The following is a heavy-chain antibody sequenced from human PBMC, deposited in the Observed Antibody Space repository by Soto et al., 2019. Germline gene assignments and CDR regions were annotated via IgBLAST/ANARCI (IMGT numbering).Heavy chain of an antibody. V-gene: IGHV1-18*01. Sequence: QVQLVQSGAEVKKPGASVKVSCKASGYTFTSYGISWVRQAPGQGLEWMGWISAYNGNTNYAQKLQGRVTMTTDTCTSTAYMELRSLRSDDTAVYYCESSLLVGYGLEGESDWGQGTLVTVSS. CDR3: ESSLLVGYGLEGESD. CDR1: GYTFTSYG. CDR2: ISAYNGNT. D-gene: IGHD5-18*01. J-gene: IGHJ4*02.